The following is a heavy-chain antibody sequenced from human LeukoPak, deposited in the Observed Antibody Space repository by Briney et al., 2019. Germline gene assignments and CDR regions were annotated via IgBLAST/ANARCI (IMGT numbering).Heavy chain of an antibody. J-gene: IGHJ6*03. Sequence: PSETLSLTCTVSGGSISSSSYYWGWIRQPPGKGLEWIGSIYYSGSTNYNPSLKSRVTISVDTSKNQFSLKLSSVTAADTAVYYCARGRYCSSTSCYRYYYYYMDVWGKGTTVTVSS. CDR3: ARGRYCSSTSCYRYYYYYMDV. CDR2: IYYSGST. D-gene: IGHD2-2*01. CDR1: GGSISSSSYY. V-gene: IGHV4-39*07.